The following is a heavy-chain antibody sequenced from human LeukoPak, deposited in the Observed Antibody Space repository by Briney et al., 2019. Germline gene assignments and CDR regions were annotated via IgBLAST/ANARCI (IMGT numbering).Heavy chain of an antibody. CDR3: ARDLVTVTKGFDI. J-gene: IGHJ3*02. CDR1: DDSFSSHY. V-gene: IGHV4-59*11. D-gene: IGHD4-17*01. CDR2: ISYIGST. Sequence: SETLSLTCAVSDDSFSSHYWTWIRQPPGKGLEWIGYISYIGSTNYNPSLKSRVTISIDTSKNQFSLKLSSVTATDTAVYYCARDLVTVTKGFDIWGQGTMVSVSS.